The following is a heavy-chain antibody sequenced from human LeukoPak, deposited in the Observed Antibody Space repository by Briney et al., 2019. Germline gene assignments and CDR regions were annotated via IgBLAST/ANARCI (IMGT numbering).Heavy chain of an antibody. CDR2: ISSSSSTI. J-gene: IGHJ4*02. V-gene: IGHV3-48*04. D-gene: IGHD3-3*01. CDR1: GFTFSSYS. CDR3: ARGRGNVLRFLEWSQPLAV. Sequence: GGSLRLSCAASGFTFSSYSMNWVRQAPGKGLEWVSYISSSSSTIYYADSVKGRFTISRDNAKNSLYLQMNSLRAEDTAVYYCARGRGNVLRFLEWSQPLAVWGQGTLVTVSS.